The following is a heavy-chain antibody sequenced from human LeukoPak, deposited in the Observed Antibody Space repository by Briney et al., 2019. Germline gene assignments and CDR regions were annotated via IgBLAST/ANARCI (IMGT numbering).Heavy chain of an antibody. J-gene: IGHJ4*02. CDR3: AKWMYYYDSSGYYSYFDY. CDR1: GFTFSNAW. CDR2: IKSKTDGGTT. D-gene: IGHD3-22*01. V-gene: IGHV3-15*07. Sequence: GGSLRLSCAASGFTFSNAWMNWVRQAPGKGLEWVGRIKSKTDGGTTDYAAPVKGRFTISRDDSKNTLYLQMNSLRAEDTAVYYCAKWMYYYDSSGYYSYFDYWGQGTLVTVSS.